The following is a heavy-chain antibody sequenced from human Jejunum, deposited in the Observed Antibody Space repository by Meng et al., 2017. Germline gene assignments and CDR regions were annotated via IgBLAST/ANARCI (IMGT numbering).Heavy chain of an antibody. Sequence: GESLKISCAASGFPFSTYSMSWARQAPGRGLEWVSAISGNGDYIYYADSVKGRFTISRDNSKNTLYLQMNSLRADDTAVYFCAKHRTVTVIRGVTRWFDPWGQGNRV. J-gene: IGHJ5*02. D-gene: IGHD3-10*01. CDR2: ISGNGDYI. CDR3: AKHRTVTVIRGVTRWFDP. CDR1: GFPFSTYS. V-gene: IGHV3-23*01.